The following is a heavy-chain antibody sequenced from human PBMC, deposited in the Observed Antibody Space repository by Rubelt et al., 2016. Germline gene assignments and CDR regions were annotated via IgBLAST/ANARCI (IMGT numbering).Heavy chain of an antibody. Sequence: QVQLVESGGGVVQPGRSLRLSCAASGFTFSSYGMHWVCQAPGKGLEWVAVISSGSNTYSADSVQGRFTISSARCQNEVFLPRSRLRAEYTALDCCARGGRLAPLFRGDSWGQGTLVTVSS. CDR1: GFTFSSYG. D-gene: IGHD3-3*01. CDR3: ARGGRLAPLFRGDS. J-gene: IGHJ5*01. V-gene: IGHV3-33*01. CDR2: ISSGSNT.